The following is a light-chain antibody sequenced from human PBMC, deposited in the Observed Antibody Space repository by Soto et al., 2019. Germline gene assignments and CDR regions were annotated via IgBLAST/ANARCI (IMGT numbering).Light chain of an antibody. J-gene: IGLJ2*01. CDR1: SSDIGGYTH. Sequence: QSVLIQPSSASGPPGQSVTISCTGSSSDIGGYTHISWYQQHPGKAPKLMIYEVTKRPSWVPNRFSGSKSGNTASLTVSGLQAEDEADYYCSSYAGNNNVIFGGGTKLTVL. CDR2: EVT. CDR3: SSYAGNNNVI. V-gene: IGLV2-8*01.